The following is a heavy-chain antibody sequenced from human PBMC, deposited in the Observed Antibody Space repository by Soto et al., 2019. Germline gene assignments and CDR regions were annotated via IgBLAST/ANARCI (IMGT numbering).Heavy chain of an antibody. V-gene: IGHV4-34*01. CDR3: ARGDDGDYEKYKWFDP. Sequence: PSETLSLTCAVYGGSFSGYYWRWIRQPPGKGLEWIGEINHSGSTNYNPSLKSRVTISVDTSKNQFSLKVSSVTAADTAVYYCARGDDGDYEKYKWFDPWGQGTLVTGSS. CDR1: GGSFSGYY. D-gene: IGHD4-17*01. CDR2: INHSGST. J-gene: IGHJ5*02.